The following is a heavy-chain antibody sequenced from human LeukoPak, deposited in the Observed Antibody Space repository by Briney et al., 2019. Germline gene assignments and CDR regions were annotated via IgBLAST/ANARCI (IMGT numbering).Heavy chain of an antibody. CDR1: GFIFSDSY. Sequence: GGSLRLSCAASGFIFSDSYMSWIRQAPGKGVEWVSYISSSSTYIKYADSVKGRFTIYRDNAKNSLYLKMNSLRAEDTAVYYCARDSPLNYYDSSGYLDYWGQGTLVTVSS. CDR3: ARDSPLNYYDSSGYLDY. J-gene: IGHJ4*02. D-gene: IGHD3-22*01. CDR2: ISSSSTYI. V-gene: IGHV3-11*06.